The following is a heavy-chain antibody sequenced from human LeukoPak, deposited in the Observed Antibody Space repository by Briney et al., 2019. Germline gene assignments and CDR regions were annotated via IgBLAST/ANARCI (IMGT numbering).Heavy chain of an antibody. CDR3: AKDRAYYYDSSGYGSYGMDV. J-gene: IGHJ6*02. CDR2: ISGSGGST. D-gene: IGHD3-22*01. CDR1: GFTFSSYA. Sequence: PGGSLRLSCAASGFTFSSYAMSWVRQAPGKGLEWVSAISGSGGSTYYADSVKGRFTISRDNSKNTLYLQMNSLRAEDTAVYYCAKDRAYYYDSSGYGSYGMDVWGQGTTVTVSS. V-gene: IGHV3-23*01.